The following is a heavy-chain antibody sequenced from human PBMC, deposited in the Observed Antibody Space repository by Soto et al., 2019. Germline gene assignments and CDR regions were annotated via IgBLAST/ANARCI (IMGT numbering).Heavy chain of an antibody. CDR2: MNPNTGNT. V-gene: IGHV1-8*01. CDR1: GYTCTRSD. J-gene: IGHJ5*02. Sequence: ASLKVSFKASGYTCTRSDINWVRQATGQGLAWMGWMNPNTGNTGYAQKFQGRITLTRSTSISTAYLELSSLNSDDSAVYYCASGAYPWGQGTLVTVSS. CDR3: ASGAYP.